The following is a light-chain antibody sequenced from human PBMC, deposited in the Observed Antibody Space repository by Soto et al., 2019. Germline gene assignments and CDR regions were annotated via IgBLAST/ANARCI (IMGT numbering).Light chain of an antibody. CDR3: ISYMSSSTLYD. CDR2: DVS. Sequence: QSALTQPASVSGSPGQAITISCTGTSSDVGGYNYVSWYQLHPGKAPKLLIYDVSNRPSGVSNRFFGSKSGNTASLTISGLQAEDEADYYCISYMSSSTLYDFGTGTKVTVL. CDR1: SSDVGGYNY. V-gene: IGLV2-14*01. J-gene: IGLJ1*01.